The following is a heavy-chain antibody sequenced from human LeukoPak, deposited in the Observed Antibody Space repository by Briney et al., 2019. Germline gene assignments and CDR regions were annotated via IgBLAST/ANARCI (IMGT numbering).Heavy chain of an antibody. D-gene: IGHD2-15*01. CDR2: IHYSGIT. CDR3: ARGSCFHDC. CDR1: GGSISTVY. V-gene: IGHV4-59*01. J-gene: IGHJ4*02. Sequence: SETLSLTCSVSGGSISTVYWSWIRQRPGQGLEWRGNIHYSGITNYNTAPKSRVTISIDTSKNQCSLKMISVSTADTAVYYCARGSCFHDCWGQGTLVTVSS.